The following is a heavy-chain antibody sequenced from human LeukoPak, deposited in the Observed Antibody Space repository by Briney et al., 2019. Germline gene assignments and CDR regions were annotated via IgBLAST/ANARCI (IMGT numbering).Heavy chain of an antibody. CDR2: ISGSGGST. CDR3: AKLVGVGRVAGFFDY. D-gene: IGHD6-19*01. Sequence: PGGSLRLSCAASGFTFSSFWMSWVRQAPGKGLEWVSAISGSGGSTYYADSVKGRFTISRDNSKNTLYLQMNSLRAEDTAVYYCAKLVGVGRVAGFFDYWGQGTPVTVSS. V-gene: IGHV3-23*01. CDR1: GFTFSSFW. J-gene: IGHJ4*02.